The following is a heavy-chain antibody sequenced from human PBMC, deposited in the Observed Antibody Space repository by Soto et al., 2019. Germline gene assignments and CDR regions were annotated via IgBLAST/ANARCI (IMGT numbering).Heavy chain of an antibody. J-gene: IGHJ6*02. CDR2: IIPIFGTA. Sequence: SVKVSCKASGVTFSSYAITWVRQAPGQGLEWMGGIIPIFGTANYAQKFQGRVTITADESTSTAYMELSSLRSEDTAVYYCARGLYSGSYSVYYYYGLDGWGQGXTVTVSS. D-gene: IGHD1-26*01. CDR3: ARGLYSGSYSVYYYYGLDG. V-gene: IGHV1-69*13. CDR1: GVTFSSYA.